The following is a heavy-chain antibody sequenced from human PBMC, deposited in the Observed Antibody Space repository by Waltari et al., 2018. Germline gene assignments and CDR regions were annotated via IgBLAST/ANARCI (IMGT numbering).Heavy chain of an antibody. CDR2: IYYSGST. D-gene: IGHD3-10*01. CDR3: ARVPVLLWFGDPRGYGMDV. CDR1: GGSISSYY. Sequence: QVQLQESGPGLVKPSETLSLTCTVSGGSISSYYWSWIRQPPGTGLEWIGYIYYSGSTNYNPSLKSRVTISVDTSKNQFSLKLSSWTAADTAVYYCARVPVLLWFGDPRGYGMDVWGQGTTVTVSS. V-gene: IGHV4-59*01. J-gene: IGHJ6*02.